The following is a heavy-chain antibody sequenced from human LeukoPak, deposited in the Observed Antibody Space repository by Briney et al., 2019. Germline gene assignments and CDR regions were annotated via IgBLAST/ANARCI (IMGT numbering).Heavy chain of an antibody. CDR2: INHSGST. V-gene: IGHV4-34*01. Sequence: SETLSLTCAVYGGSFSDYYWTWIRQPPGKGLEWIGEINHSGSTNYNPSLKSRVTISVDTSKNQFSLKLSSVTAADTAVYYCARGLIEINWFDPWGQGTLVTVSS. CDR1: GGSFSDYY. J-gene: IGHJ5*02. CDR3: ARGLIEINWFDP. D-gene: IGHD5-24*01.